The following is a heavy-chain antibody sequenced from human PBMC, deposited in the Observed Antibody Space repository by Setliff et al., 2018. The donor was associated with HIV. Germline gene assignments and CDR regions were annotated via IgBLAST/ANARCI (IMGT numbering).Heavy chain of an antibody. D-gene: IGHD6-19*01. V-gene: IGHV3-33*08. Sequence: PGGSLRLSCAASGFTFSRYGMHWVRQAPGKGLEWVAVISYDGSNKDYADSVKGRFTISRDNSKNTLYVQMNSLRAEDTAVYYCARVGNSNGLIQYFQNWGQGTLVTVSS. CDR2: ISYDGSNK. J-gene: IGHJ1*01. CDR1: GFTFSRYG. CDR3: ARVGNSNGLIQYFQN.